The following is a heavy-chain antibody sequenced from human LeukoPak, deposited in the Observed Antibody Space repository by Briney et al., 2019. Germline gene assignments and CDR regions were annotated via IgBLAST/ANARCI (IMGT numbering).Heavy chain of an antibody. CDR2: ISGSGGST. V-gene: IGHV3-23*01. J-gene: IGHJ4*02. Sequence: PGGSLRLSCAASGFTFSSYAMSWVRQAPGKGLEWVSAISGSGGSTYYADSVKGRFTISRDNSKNTLYLQMNSLRAEDMAVYYCAKARFLIVVAERSWGQGTLVTVSS. D-gene: IGHD3-22*01. CDR1: GFTFSSYA. CDR3: AKARFLIVVAERS.